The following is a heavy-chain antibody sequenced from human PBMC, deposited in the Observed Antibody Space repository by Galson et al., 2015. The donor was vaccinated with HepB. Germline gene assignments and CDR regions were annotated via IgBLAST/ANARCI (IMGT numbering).Heavy chain of an antibody. D-gene: IGHD6-19*01. CDR1: GFTFTSSA. CDR3: AADQSIYSSGWYYYYGMDV. J-gene: IGHJ6*02. CDR2: IVVGSGNT. Sequence: SVKVSCKASGFTFTSSAMQWVRQARGQRLEWIGWIVVGSGNTNYAQKFQERVTITRDMSTSTAYMELSSLRSEDTAVYYCAADQSIYSSGWYYYYGMDVWGQGTTVTVSS. V-gene: IGHV1-58*02.